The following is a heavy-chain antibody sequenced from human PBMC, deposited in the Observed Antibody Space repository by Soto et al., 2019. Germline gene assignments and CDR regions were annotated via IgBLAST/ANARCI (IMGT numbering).Heavy chain of an antibody. CDR1: GYTFTSYG. D-gene: IGHD6-13*01. Sequence: QVQLVQSGAEVKKPGASVKVSRKASGYTFTSYGISWVRQAPGQGLEWMGWISAYNGNTNYAQKLQGRVTMTTDTSTSTAYMELRSLRSDDTAVYYCARSLWKQLDPDDAFDIWGQGTMVTVSS. CDR2: ISAYNGNT. CDR3: ARSLWKQLDPDDAFDI. V-gene: IGHV1-18*01. J-gene: IGHJ3*02.